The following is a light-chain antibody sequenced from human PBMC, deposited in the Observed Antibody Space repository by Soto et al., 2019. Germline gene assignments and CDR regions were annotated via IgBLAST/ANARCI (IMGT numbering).Light chain of an antibody. CDR1: QGIAKY. J-gene: IGKJ4*01. CDR2: HAS. V-gene: IGKV1-33*01. Sequence: DPQMTQSPSSLSASVGDRVTITCQASQGIAKYLHWYQQKPGKAPKLLIYHASNLQTGVPSRFSGSGSGTDFTVTIIRLQPEDMASYFCQQSDNLPLTFGGGTKVEIK. CDR3: QQSDNLPLT.